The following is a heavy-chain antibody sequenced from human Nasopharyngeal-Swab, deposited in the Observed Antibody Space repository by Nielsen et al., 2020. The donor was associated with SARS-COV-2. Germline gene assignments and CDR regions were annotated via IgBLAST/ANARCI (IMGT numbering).Heavy chain of an antibody. D-gene: IGHD5-24*01. CDR3: ARKMYYFHAMDV. J-gene: IGHJ6*02. V-gene: IGHV2-26*01. Sequence: RQAPGKALEWLAHFFSTGEPSYSSSLKRRLTASEDTSESQVVLTMTNMDPADTATYYCARKMYYFHAMDVWGQGTTVTVSS. CDR2: FFSTGEP.